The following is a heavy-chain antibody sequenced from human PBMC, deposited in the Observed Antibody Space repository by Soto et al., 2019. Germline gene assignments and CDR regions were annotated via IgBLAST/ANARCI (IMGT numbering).Heavy chain of an antibody. J-gene: IGHJ6*02. CDR3: AREVVGGYCSGGSCQPTYYYYGMDV. Sequence: EVQLVESGGGLVKPGGSLRLSCAASGFTFSSYSMNWVRQAPGKGLEWVSSISSSSSYIYYADSVKGRFTISRDNAKNSLYLQMNSLRAEDTAGYYCAREVVGGYCSGGSCQPTYYYYGMDVWGQGTTVTVSS. D-gene: IGHD2-15*01. CDR1: GFTFSSYS. CDR2: ISSSSSYI. V-gene: IGHV3-21*01.